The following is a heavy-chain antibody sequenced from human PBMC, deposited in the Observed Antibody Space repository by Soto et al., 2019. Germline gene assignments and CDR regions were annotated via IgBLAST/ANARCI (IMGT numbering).Heavy chain of an antibody. CDR3: AKDRGGDCPDNSCYFGADY. Sequence: VQMVESGGGVVQPGKSLRLSCETSGFTFKFYGMHWLRQAPGKGLECVAVISHDGNTHYYADSVKGRFTISRDNSKNTLYLLMNGLRLDGSSTYYCAKDRGGDCPDNSCYFGADYWGQGALVTVSS. J-gene: IGHJ4*02. V-gene: IGHV3-30*18. D-gene: IGHD2-2*01. CDR2: ISHDGNTH. CDR1: GFTFKFYG.